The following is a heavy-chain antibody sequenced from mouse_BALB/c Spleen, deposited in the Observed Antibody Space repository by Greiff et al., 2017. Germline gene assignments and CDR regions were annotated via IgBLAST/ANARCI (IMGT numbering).Heavy chain of an antibody. CDR1: GYSITSDYA. Sequence: EVQGVESGPGLVKPSQSLSLTCTVTGYSITSDYAWNWIRQFPGNKLEWMGYISYSGSTSYNPSLKSRISITRDTSKNQFFLQLNSVTTEDTATYYCARGGYYVYWYFDVWGAGTTVTVSS. D-gene: IGHD2-3*01. CDR3: ARGGYYVYWYFDV. CDR2: ISYSGST. V-gene: IGHV3-2*02. J-gene: IGHJ1*01.